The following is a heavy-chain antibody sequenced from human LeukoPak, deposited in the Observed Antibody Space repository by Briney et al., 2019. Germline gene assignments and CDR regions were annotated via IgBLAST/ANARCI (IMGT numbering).Heavy chain of an antibody. Sequence: PGGSLRLSCAASGFTFSSYAMSWVRQAPGKGLEWVSAISGSGGSTYYADSVKGRFTISRDNSKNSMYLQMNSLRAEDTAVYYCARGKYDSSPFLQHWGQGTLVTVSS. CDR2: ISGSGGST. D-gene: IGHD3-22*01. J-gene: IGHJ1*01. CDR1: GFTFSSYA. CDR3: ARGKYDSSPFLQH. V-gene: IGHV3-23*01.